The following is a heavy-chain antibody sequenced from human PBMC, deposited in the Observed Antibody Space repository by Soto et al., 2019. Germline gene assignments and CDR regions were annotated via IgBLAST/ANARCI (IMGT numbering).Heavy chain of an antibody. CDR3: VKGDYYDSSGYYIHWHDAFDI. Sequence: EVQLVESGGGLVQPGGSLRLSCAASGFPFSTYEMHWVRQAPGKGLEWVSYISGSGYTIYYADSVKGRFTISRDNGRNSLHLQMNSLRAEDTAVYYCVKGDYYDSSGYYIHWHDAFDIWGQGTMVTVSS. CDR2: ISGSGYTI. CDR1: GFPFSTYE. J-gene: IGHJ3*02. V-gene: IGHV3-48*03. D-gene: IGHD3-22*01.